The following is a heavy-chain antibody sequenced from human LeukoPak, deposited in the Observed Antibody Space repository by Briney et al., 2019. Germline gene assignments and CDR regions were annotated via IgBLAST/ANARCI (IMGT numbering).Heavy chain of an antibody. CDR1: GGSISSYY. V-gene: IGHV4-4*07. J-gene: IGHJ5*02. CDR3: ARDHEYSSSWYAFDP. D-gene: IGHD6-13*01. CDR2: IYTRGST. Sequence: SETLSLTCTVSGGSISSYYWSWIRQPAGKGLEWIGRIYTRGSTNYNPSLKSRVTMSVDTSKNQFSLKLSSVTAADTAVYNCARDHEYSSSWYAFDPWGQGTLVTVSS.